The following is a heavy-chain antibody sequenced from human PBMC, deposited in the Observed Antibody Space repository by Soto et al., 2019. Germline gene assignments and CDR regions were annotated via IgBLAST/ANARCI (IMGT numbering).Heavy chain of an antibody. CDR2: IYYSGST. D-gene: IGHD3-3*01. CDR3: ARSEYYYYGMDV. Sequence: QVQLQESGPGLVKPSETLSLTCTVSGGSISSYYWSWIRQPPGKGLEWIGYIYYSGSTNYNPSLKRRLTISVDTSKNQFSLKLSSVTSADTAVYYCARSEYYYYGMDVGGQGPTVTVSS. J-gene: IGHJ6*02. CDR1: GGSISSYY. V-gene: IGHV4-59*01.